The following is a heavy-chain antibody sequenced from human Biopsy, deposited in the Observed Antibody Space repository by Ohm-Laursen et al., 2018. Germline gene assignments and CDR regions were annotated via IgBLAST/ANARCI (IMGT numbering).Heavy chain of an antibody. CDR1: GESFNGYY. V-gene: IGHV4-34*01. CDR3: GNEVHGRDY. CDR2: INQSGRT. Sequence: TLSLTCAVYGESFNGYYWCWIRQTPGKGLEWIGEINQSGRTNYNPSLKSRVNISADKSNNQFSLKLTSVASADTAVYFCGNEVHGRDYWGLGAPVTVSS. D-gene: IGHD2-15*01. J-gene: IGHJ4*02.